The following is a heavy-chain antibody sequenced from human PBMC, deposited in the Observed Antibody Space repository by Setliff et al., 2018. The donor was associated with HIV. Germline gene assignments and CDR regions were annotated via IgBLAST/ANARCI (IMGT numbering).Heavy chain of an antibody. Sequence: SETLSLTCAVYGGSFSDNYWSWIRQSPGKGLEWIGEINHSGRTKYSPSLRSRVSISVDTSKNQFSLKLSSVTAADTAVYYCARDSQNYGRETYYYYYHMDVWGKGTTVTVSS. J-gene: IGHJ6*03. CDR2: INHSGRT. CDR3: ARDSQNYGRETYYYYYHMDV. CDR1: GGSFSDNY. V-gene: IGHV4-34*01. D-gene: IGHD3-10*01.